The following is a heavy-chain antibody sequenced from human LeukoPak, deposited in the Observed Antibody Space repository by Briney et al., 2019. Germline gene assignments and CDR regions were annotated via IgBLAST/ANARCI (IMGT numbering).Heavy chain of an antibody. CDR1: GFTFSSYD. D-gene: IGHD3-22*01. Sequence: GGSLRVSCKASGFTFSSYDMSWVRQAPGQGLEWVGWMSGSGGSTYYADTVKGRFTIPRDNSKNTLYLEMNSLRAEDTAVYYCAKDQSYHDSSGYDYWGQGHLIPVSS. CDR3: AKDQSYHDSSGYDY. CDR2: MSGSGGST. J-gene: IGHJ4*02. V-gene: IGHV3-23*01.